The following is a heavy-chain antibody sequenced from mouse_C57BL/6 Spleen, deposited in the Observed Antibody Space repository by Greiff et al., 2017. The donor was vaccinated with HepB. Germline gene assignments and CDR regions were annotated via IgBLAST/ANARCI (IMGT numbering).Heavy chain of an antibody. CDR1: GYTFTSYW. CDR2: IHPSNGGT. CDR3: ARSTAGFAY. D-gene: IGHD1-2*01. J-gene: IGHJ3*01. Sequence: VQLQQSGPALVKPAAPVKLSCKASGYTFTSYWMHWVKHRPGQGLEWIGNIHPSNGGTYNNEKFKSKATLTVDKSSSTAYMKRSSQTSEDSAVYDCARSTAGFAYWGQGTLVAVSA. V-gene: IGHV1-53*01.